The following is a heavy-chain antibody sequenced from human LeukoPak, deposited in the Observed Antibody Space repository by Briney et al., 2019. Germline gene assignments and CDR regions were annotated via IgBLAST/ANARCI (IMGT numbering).Heavy chain of an antibody. CDR3: ARWTTCGGDCHILDY. CDR2: FYYSGNT. V-gene: IGHV4-39*07. Sequence: SETLSLTCTVSGDSIISSHFYWGWIRQPPGKGLEWIVSFYYSGNTYYNPSLKSRVSISIDTSKNQFSLKLTSVTAADTAVYYCARWTTCGGDCHILDYWGQGILVTVSS. J-gene: IGHJ4*02. CDR1: GDSIISSHFY. D-gene: IGHD2-21*02.